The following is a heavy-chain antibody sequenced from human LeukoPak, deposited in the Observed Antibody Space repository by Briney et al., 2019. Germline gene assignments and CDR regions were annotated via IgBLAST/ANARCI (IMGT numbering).Heavy chain of an antibody. CDR1: VYTFTIYG. CDR2: ISAYNRNT. V-gene: IGHV1-18*01. D-gene: IGHD6-6*01. CDR3: ARDCSSEGPNYYYMDV. Sequence: ASVTVSFTSSVYTFTIYGFSWVRQAPGQGQGRMGWISAYNRNTNYAQKIQGRVTMTTDTSTSTAYMELRSLRSDDTAVYFCARDCSSEGPNYYYMDVWGKGTTVTVSS. J-gene: IGHJ6*03.